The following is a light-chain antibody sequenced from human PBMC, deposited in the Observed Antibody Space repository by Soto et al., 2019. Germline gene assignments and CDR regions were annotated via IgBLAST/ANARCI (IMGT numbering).Light chain of an antibody. CDR2: KAS. CDR1: QSISDW. Sequence: DIQMTQSPSTLSASVGDRVTIGCRASQSISDWLAWYQQKPGKAPKLLIYKASILESGVPSRFSGSGSATEFTLTISSLQHEDCASYYCQQYETFPLTFGGGTKVEI. J-gene: IGKJ4*01. CDR3: QQYETFPLT. V-gene: IGKV1-5*03.